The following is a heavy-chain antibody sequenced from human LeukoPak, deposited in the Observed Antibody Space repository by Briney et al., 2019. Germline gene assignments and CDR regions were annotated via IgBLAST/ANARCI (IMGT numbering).Heavy chain of an antibody. CDR3: ARGLDSSGYYDPFDY. D-gene: IGHD3-22*01. CDR2: ISAYNGNT. J-gene: IGHJ4*02. CDR1: GYTFTSYG. V-gene: IGHV1-18*01. Sequence: ASVKVSCKASGYTFTSYGISWVRQAPGQGLEWMGWISAYNGNTNYAQKLQGRVTMTTDTSTSTAYMELSSLRSEDTAVYYCARGLDSSGYYDPFDYWGQGTLVTVSS.